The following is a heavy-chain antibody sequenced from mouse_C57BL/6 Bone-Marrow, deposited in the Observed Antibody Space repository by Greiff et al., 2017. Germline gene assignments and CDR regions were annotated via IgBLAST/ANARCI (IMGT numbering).Heavy chain of an antibody. D-gene: IGHD1-1*01. CDR3: APQVYYYGSSLFAY. CDR2: IDPSDSYT. J-gene: IGHJ3*01. Sequence: QVQLQQPGAELVKPGASVKLSCKASGYTFTSYWMQWVKQRPGQGLEWIGVIDPSDSYTNYNQKFKGKATLTVDTSSSTAYMQLSSLTSEDSAVYYGAPQVYYYGSSLFAYWGQGTLVTVSA. CDR1: GYTFTSYW. V-gene: IGHV1-50*01.